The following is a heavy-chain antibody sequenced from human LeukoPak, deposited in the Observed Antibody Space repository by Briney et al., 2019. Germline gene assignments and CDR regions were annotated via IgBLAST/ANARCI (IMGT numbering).Heavy chain of an antibody. Sequence: PGGSLRLSCAASGFTFSSYSMNWVRQAPGKGLEWVSTISSSSSYIYYADSVKGRFTISRDNAKNSLYLQMNSLRVEDTAVYYCARDEERQLHYFDYWGQGTLVTVSS. D-gene: IGHD6-13*01. V-gene: IGHV3-21*01. CDR3: ARDEERQLHYFDY. CDR1: GFTFSSYS. J-gene: IGHJ4*02. CDR2: ISSSSSYI.